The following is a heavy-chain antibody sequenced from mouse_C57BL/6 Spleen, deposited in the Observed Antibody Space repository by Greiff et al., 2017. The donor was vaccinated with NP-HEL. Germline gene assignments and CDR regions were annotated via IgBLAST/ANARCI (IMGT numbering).Heavy chain of an antibody. Sequence: QVQLQQSGPELVKPGASVKISCKASGYAFSSSWMNWVKQRPGKGLEWIGRIYPGDGDTNYNGKFKGKATLTADKSSSTAYMQLSSLTSEDSAVYSWATPYYYGSSYWYFDVWGTGTTVTVSS. J-gene: IGHJ1*03. CDR1: GYAFSSSW. CDR3: ATPYYYGSSYWYFDV. D-gene: IGHD1-1*01. CDR2: IYPGDGDT. V-gene: IGHV1-82*01.